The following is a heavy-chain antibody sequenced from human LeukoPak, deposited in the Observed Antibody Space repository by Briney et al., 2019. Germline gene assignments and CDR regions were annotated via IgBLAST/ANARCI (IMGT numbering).Heavy chain of an antibody. Sequence: SQTLSLTCAISGDTVSSNSAAWNWFRQSPSRGLEWLGRTYYRSKWYNDYAASVKSRISINPDTSKNHFSLQLNSVTPEDTAVYYCARKYSSTWYDALDIWGQGTMVTVSS. V-gene: IGHV6-1*01. D-gene: IGHD6-13*01. CDR2: TYYRSKWYN. CDR1: GDTVSSNSAA. CDR3: ARKYSSTWYDALDI. J-gene: IGHJ3*02.